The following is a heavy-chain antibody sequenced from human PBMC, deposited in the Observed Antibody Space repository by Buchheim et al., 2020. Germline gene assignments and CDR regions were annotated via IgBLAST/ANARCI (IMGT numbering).Heavy chain of an antibody. Sequence: EVQLVESGGGLVQPGGSLRLSCAASGFTFSGYWMSWVRQAPGKGLEWVANIKQDGSEKYYVDSVKGRFTISRDNAKNSLYLQMNSLRAEDTAVYYCAREKYSSGQPHDYYFDYWGQGTL. J-gene: IGHJ4*02. D-gene: IGHD6-19*01. CDR3: AREKYSSGQPHDYYFDY. V-gene: IGHV3-7*03. CDR1: GFTFSGYW. CDR2: IKQDGSEK.